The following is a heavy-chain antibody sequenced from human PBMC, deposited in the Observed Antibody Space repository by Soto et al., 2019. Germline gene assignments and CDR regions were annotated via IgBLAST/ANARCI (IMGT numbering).Heavy chain of an antibody. V-gene: IGHV4-59*01. J-gene: IGHJ4*02. CDR2: ISYSGST. CDR1: GDSISSYY. D-gene: IGHD2-15*01. Sequence: PSETLSLTCTVSGDSISSYYWNWIRQPPGKGPEWTGYISYSGSTNYNPSLKSRVTISVDTSKNQFSLNLSSVTAADTAVYYCARARCITCSFDEWGQGTLVTVSS. CDR3: ARARCITCSFDE.